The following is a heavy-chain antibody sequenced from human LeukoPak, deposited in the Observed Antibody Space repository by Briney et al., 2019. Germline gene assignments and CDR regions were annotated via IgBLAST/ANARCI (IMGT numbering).Heavy chain of an antibody. D-gene: IGHD3-10*01. J-gene: IGHJ4*02. CDR1: GYSFTSYW. CDR2: IYPGDSDT. Sequence: GESLKISCKGSGYSFTSYWIGWVRQMPGKGLEWMGIIYPGDSDTRYSPSFQGQVTISADKSISTAYLQWSSLKASDTAVYYCAALYGSGSYYPYYFDYWGQGTLVTVSS. CDR3: AALYGSGSYYPYYFDY. V-gene: IGHV5-51*01.